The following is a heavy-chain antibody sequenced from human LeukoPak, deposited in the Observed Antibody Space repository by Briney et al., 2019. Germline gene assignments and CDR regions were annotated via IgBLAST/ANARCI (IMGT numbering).Heavy chain of an antibody. Sequence: ASVKVSCKGSGYTFTTYYMHWVRQAPGQGLEWMGIINPGGDSTSYAQKFQGRVTMTRDTSTSTVYMELSSLRSEDTAVYYCASAFSTRGWFGYWGQGTLVTVSS. CDR2: INPGGDST. CDR3: ASAFSTRGWFGY. J-gene: IGHJ5*01. CDR1: GYTFTTYY. V-gene: IGHV1-46*01.